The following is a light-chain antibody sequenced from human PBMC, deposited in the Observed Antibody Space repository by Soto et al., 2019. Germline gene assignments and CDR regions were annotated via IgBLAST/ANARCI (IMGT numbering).Light chain of an antibody. CDR3: SSFTITYTRV. J-gene: IGLJ1*01. CDR2: EVN. CDR1: SSDIGAYNY. V-gene: IGLV2-14*01. Sequence: QSALTQPASVSGSPGQSITISCSGTSSDIGAYNYVSWYQQHPGKAPKVLIYEVNNRPSGVSDRFSGSKSDNTASLTISGLQAEDEADYYCSSFTITYTRVFGTGTKVPS.